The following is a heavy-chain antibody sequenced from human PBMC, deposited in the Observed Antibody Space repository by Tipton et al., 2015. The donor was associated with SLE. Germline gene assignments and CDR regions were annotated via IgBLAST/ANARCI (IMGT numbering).Heavy chain of an antibody. CDR2: IYDNGRT. D-gene: IGHD7-27*01. Sequence: TLSLTCTVSGGSISNYYWSWIRQPPGKGLEWIGYIYDNGRTNYNPSLKGRVTMSFDTSKNQFSLRMASVTAADTAVYYCARGTKLGNHYYYYYMDVWGKGTTVTVSS. CDR3: ARGTKLGNHYYYYYMDV. CDR1: GGSISNYY. J-gene: IGHJ6*03. V-gene: IGHV4-59*01.